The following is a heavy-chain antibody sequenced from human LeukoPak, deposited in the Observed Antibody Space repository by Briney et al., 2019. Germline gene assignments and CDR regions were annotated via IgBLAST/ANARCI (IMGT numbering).Heavy chain of an antibody. CDR1: GXSFSSYH. V-gene: IGHV3-23*01. Sequence: PGGSLRLSCAASGXSFSSYHMNWVRQAPGKGLEWVSSISGYGGSTHYADSVKGRFTISRDNSKNTLYLQMNSLRAEDTAVYYCAKGDHGDQDYYYAMDVWGQGTTVTVSS. CDR3: AKGDHGDQDYYYAMDV. CDR2: ISGYGGST. D-gene: IGHD4-17*01. J-gene: IGHJ6*02.